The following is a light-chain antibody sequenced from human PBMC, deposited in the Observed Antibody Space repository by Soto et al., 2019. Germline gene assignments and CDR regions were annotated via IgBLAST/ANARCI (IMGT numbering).Light chain of an antibody. V-gene: IGLV1-47*01. CDR1: SSNIRSNY. CDR2: RNN. J-gene: IGLJ3*02. CDR3: AAWDDSLSGWV. Sequence: QSVLPQPPSASGTPGQRVTLSCSGASSNIRSNYVYWYQQLPVTAPKLLIYRNNQRPSGVHDRFSGSKSGTSASLAISGHRAEDEADYYCAAWDDSLSGWVVGGGTKLTVL.